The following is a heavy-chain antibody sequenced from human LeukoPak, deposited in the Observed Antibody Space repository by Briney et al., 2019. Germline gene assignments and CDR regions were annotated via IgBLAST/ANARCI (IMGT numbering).Heavy chain of an antibody. CDR1: GFTITTYA. V-gene: IGHV3-23*01. J-gene: IGHJ3*02. CDR3: GKGGWGLNVNNFDI. Sequence: PAGSLTLSCAASGFTITTYAMGWVRQAPGKGLEWVSVISDRGDSTHYADSVKGRFTISRASSKNTLYLQINSLRREDTAVYYFGKGGWGLNVNNFDIWGQGTMVTVSS. D-gene: IGHD3-16*01. CDR2: ISDRGDST.